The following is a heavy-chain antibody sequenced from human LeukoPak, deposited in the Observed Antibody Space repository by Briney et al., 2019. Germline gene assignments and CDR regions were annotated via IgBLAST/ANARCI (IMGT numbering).Heavy chain of an antibody. D-gene: IGHD5-12*01. V-gene: IGHV3-23*01. J-gene: IGHJ3*02. Sequence: PGGSLRLSCVASGFTFSSHVMSWVRQAPGKGLEWVAAVTGSGDSTYHADSVKGRFTISRDNSRNTLYLHMSSLGVEDTAIYYCAKQRPIYTGYDFDAFDMWGQGIMVAVSS. CDR2: VTGSGDST. CDR3: AKQRPIYTGYDFDAFDM. CDR1: GFTFSSHV.